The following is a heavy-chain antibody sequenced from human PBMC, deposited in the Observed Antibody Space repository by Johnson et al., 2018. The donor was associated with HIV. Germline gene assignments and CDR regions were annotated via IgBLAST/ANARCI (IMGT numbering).Heavy chain of an antibody. Sequence: EVQLVESGGGLIQPGGSLRLSCAASGFTVSSNYMSWVRQAPGKGLEWVSVISASGGSVQYADSVKGRFTISRDTSKNTLYLQMNSLRDDDTAVYYCARDEPTDDAFDIWGQGTMVTVSS. CDR3: ARDEPTDDAFDI. J-gene: IGHJ3*02. CDR1: GFTVSSNY. V-gene: IGHV3-53*01. CDR2: ISASGGSV.